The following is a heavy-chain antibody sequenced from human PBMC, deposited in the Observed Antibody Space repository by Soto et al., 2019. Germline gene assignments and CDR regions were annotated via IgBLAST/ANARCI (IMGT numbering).Heavy chain of an antibody. V-gene: IGHV1-3*01. D-gene: IGHD3-10*01. Sequence: QVQLVQSGAEVKKPGASVKVSCKASGYTFRTYPMHWVRQAPGRGLEWMGWINAANGDTGYSRTFQDRVTISRDISASTAYMELSSLRSEDTAVYYCAMKDYSGSGIYYFDHWGQGTLVTVSS. CDR3: AMKDYSGSGIYYFDH. CDR1: GYTFRTYP. J-gene: IGHJ4*02. CDR2: INAANGDT.